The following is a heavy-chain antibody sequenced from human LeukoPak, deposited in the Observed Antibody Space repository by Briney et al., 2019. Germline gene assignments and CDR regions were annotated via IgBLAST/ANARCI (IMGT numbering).Heavy chain of an antibody. CDR3: AKDSGYDLYYFDY. J-gene: IGHJ4*02. V-gene: IGHV3-9*01. CDR2: ISWNSGSI. Sequence: PGGSLRFSCAASGFTFDDYAMHWVRQAPGKGLEWVSGISWNSGSIGYADSVKGRFTISRDNAKNSLYLQMNSLRAGDTALYYCAKDSGYDLYYFDYWGQGPLVTVSS. D-gene: IGHD5-12*01. CDR1: GFTFDDYA.